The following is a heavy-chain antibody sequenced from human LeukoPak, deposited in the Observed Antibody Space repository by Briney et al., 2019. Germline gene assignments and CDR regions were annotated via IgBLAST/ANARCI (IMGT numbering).Heavy chain of an antibody. CDR2: ITGGGDTT. Sequence: GGSLRLSCAASGFAFSNYGMNWVRQAPGKGLEWVSGITGGGDTTFYGESVKGRFTISRDNHKNTLYLQVSSLRADDTPVYYCARDARLMAFDNWGQGTLVTVSS. CDR3: ARDARLMAFDN. V-gene: IGHV3-23*02. J-gene: IGHJ4*02. D-gene: IGHD2-8*01. CDR1: GFAFSNYG.